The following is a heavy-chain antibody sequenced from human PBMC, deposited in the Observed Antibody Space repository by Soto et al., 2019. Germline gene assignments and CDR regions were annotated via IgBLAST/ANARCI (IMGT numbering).Heavy chain of an antibody. CDR1: GFSLSTSGVG. J-gene: IGHJ6*02. Sequence: GGTLVNPTQSLTLTCTFSGFSLSTSGVGVGWIRQPPGKALEWLALIYWDDDKRYSPSLKSRLTITKDTSKNQVVLTMTNMDPVDTATYYCAHRTRITPWYHNYYYDGMDVWGQGTTVTASS. CDR2: IYWDDDK. V-gene: IGHV2-5*02. CDR3: AHRTRITPWYHNYYYDGMDV. D-gene: IGHD2-15*01.